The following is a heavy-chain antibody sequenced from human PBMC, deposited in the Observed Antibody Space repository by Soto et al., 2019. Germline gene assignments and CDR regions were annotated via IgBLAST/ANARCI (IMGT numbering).Heavy chain of an antibody. J-gene: IGHJ5*02. CDR1: GGSFSSYY. V-gene: IGHV4-34*01. CDR2: INHSGST. D-gene: IGHD2-15*01. Sequence: SETLSLTCAVYGGSFSSYYWSWIRQPPGKGLEWIGEINHSGSTNYNPSLKSRVTISVDTSKNQFSLKLSSVTAADTAVYYCARGHLEVWCSGGSCYPYNWFDPWGQGTLVTVSS. CDR3: ARGHLEVWCSGGSCYPYNWFDP.